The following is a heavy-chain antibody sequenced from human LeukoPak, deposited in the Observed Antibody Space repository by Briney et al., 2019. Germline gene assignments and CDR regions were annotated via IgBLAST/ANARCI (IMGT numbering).Heavy chain of an antibody. D-gene: IGHD3-22*01. CDR2: TSGSGGST. V-gene: IGHV3-23*01. CDR1: GFTFSNYG. Sequence: EGSLRLSCAASGFTFSNYGMHWVRQAPGKGLEWVSGTSGSGGSTYYADSVKGRFTISRDNSKNTLYLQMNSLRAEDTAVYYCAKDQVSYFYDSSGYRWGQGTLVTVSS. CDR3: AKDQVSYFYDSSGYR. J-gene: IGHJ4*02.